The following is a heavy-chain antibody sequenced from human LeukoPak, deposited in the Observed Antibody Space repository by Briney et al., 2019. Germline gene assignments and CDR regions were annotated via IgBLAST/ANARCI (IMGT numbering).Heavy chain of an antibody. Sequence: GGSLRLSCAASGFTFSSYWVSWVRQAPGKGLEWVANIKQDGSEKYYVDSVKGRFTISRDNAKNSLFLEMNSLRAEDTAVYYCARRQGSYFDISGYYNGWGQGTLVTVSS. CDR3: ARRQGSYFDISGYYNG. D-gene: IGHD3-22*01. J-gene: IGHJ4*02. CDR1: GFTFSSYW. CDR2: IKQDGSEK. V-gene: IGHV3-7*01.